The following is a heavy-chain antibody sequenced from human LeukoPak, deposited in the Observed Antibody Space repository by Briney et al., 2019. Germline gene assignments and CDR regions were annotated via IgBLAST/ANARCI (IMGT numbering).Heavy chain of an antibody. CDR3: TRDLYGSAIAFDI. J-gene: IGHJ3*02. V-gene: IGHV3-49*03. CDR1: GFTFGDYA. D-gene: IGHD2-15*01. Sequence: QPGGSLRLSCTASGFTFGDYAMSWIRQAPRKGLEWVGLIRSKAYGGTTEYAASVKGRFTISRDDSKSIAYLQMNSLKTEDTAVYYCTRDLYGSAIAFDIWGQGTMVTVSS. CDR2: IRSKAYGGTT.